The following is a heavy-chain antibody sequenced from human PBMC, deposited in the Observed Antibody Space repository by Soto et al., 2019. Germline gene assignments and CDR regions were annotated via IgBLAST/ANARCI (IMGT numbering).Heavy chain of an antibody. Sequence: QVQLQESGPGLVKPSQTLSLTCTVSGGSISSGDYYWSWIRQPPGKGLEWIGYIYYSGSTYYNPSLKSRVTISVDTSKNQFSLKLSSVTAADTAVYYCASQQPHSMITFGGADDAFDIWGQGTMVTVSS. V-gene: IGHV4-30-4*01. J-gene: IGHJ3*02. D-gene: IGHD3-16*01. CDR2: IYYSGST. CDR1: GGSISSGDYY. CDR3: ASQQPHSMITFGGADDAFDI.